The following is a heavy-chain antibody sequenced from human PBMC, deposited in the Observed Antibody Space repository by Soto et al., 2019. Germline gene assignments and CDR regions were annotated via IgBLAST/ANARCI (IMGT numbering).Heavy chain of an antibody. V-gene: IGHV4-30-2*01. J-gene: IGHJ3*02. CDR3: ARSLYSSSWYRSAFDI. CDR1: GGSISSGGYS. D-gene: IGHD6-13*01. Sequence: QLQLQESGSGLVKPSQTLSLTCAVSGGSISSGGYSWSWIRQPPGKGLEWIGSIYHSGSTYSNPSRRSRVPVPVDSSQYPFSLKLSSVTAADTAVYYCARSLYSSSWYRSAFDIWGQGTMVTVSS. CDR2: IYHSGST.